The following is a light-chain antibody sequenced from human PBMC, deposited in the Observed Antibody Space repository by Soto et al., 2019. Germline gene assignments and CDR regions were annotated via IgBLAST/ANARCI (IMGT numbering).Light chain of an antibody. Sequence: EIVLTQSPGTLSLSPGERATLSCRASQSVSSSDLAWYQQQPGLAHSLLIYGASSRSTGIPDRFSGSGSGTDVTLTISSLEPEDFEVYYCQQYGNSPRLTFGGGTKVEIK. J-gene: IGKJ4*01. V-gene: IGKV3-20*01. CDR1: QSVSSSD. CDR2: GAS. CDR3: QQYGNSPRLT.